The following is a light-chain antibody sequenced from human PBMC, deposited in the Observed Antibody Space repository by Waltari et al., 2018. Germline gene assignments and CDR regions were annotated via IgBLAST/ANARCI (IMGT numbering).Light chain of an antibody. CDR2: TNH. V-gene: IGLV1-44*01. CDR1: TSNFAGTP. J-gene: IGLJ2*01. CDR3: ATWDDSLKAVV. Sequence: QSVLTQPPSASGPPGQRVTITCSVGTSNFAGTPVNCYRQLPGKAPELVIYTNHQRPSGVPDRFSGFKSVTSASLAISGLQSEEEADYYCATWDDSLKAVVFGGGTKLAVL.